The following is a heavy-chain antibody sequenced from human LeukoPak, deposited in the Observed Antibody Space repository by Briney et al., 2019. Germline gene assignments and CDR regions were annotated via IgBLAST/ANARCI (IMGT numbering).Heavy chain of an antibody. CDR3: ALSTTRVTTRTLDH. V-gene: IGHV4-34*01. CDR1: GGSFSNYF. J-gene: IGHJ4*02. Sequence: SETLSLTCAVHGGSFSNYFWTRIRQPPGKGLEWIGEISQSGSTRYNPSLESRVSISVDMSNNQSPLRLSSVTAADTAIYFCALSTTRVTTRTLDHWGQGTLVTVFS. CDR2: ISQSGST. D-gene: IGHD4-17*01.